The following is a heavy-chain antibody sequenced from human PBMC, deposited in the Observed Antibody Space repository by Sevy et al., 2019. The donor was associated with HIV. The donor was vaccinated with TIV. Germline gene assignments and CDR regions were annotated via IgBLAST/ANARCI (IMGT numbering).Heavy chain of an antibody. J-gene: IGHJ4*02. CDR3: ARAPVTMVRGVTSSPFDY. CDR1: GGTFSSYA. V-gene: IGHV1-69*06. Sequence: AAVKVSCKASGGTFSSYAISWVRQAPGQGLEWMGGIIPIFGTANYAQKFQGRVTITADKSTSTAYMELSSLRSADTAVYYCARAPVTMVRGVTSSPFDYWGQGTLVTVSS. D-gene: IGHD3-10*01. CDR2: IIPIFGTA.